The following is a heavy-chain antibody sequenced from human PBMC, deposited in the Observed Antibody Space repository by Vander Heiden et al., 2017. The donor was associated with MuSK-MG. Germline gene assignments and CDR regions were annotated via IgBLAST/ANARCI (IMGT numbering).Heavy chain of an antibody. Sequence: QVQLQQWGPGLLKPSATLSLTCAVYGGSFSGYYWSWIRQPPGKGLEWIGEINHSGSTNYNPSLKSRVTISVDTSKNQFSLKLSSVTAADTAVYYCARGSRPRGDSVFDPWGQGTLVTVSS. D-gene: IGHD2-21*02. V-gene: IGHV4-34*01. J-gene: IGHJ5*02. CDR2: INHSGST. CDR1: GGSFSGYY. CDR3: ARGSRPRGDSVFDP.